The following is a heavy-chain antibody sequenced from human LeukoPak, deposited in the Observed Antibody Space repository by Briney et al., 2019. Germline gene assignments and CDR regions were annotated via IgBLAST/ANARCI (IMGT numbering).Heavy chain of an antibody. CDR3: ARDAPGIAAAGVY. Sequence: SETLSLTCIVSGGSISSGTYYWNWIRRPAGKGLEWIGRIYTSGSTSGSTSCNPSLKSRVTISVDMSKNQFSLSLSSVTAADTAVYYCARDAPGIAAAGVYWGQGTLVTVSS. CDR1: GGSISSGTYY. D-gene: IGHD6-13*01. V-gene: IGHV4-61*02. J-gene: IGHJ4*02. CDR2: IYTSGSTSGST.